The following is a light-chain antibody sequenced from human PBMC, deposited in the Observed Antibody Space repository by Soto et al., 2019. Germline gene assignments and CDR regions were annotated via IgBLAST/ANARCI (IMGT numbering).Light chain of an antibody. CDR2: YAS. CDR3: QQYNNWPPGAT. V-gene: IGKV3-15*01. CDR1: LTVSTN. J-gene: IGKJ3*01. Sequence: DIVMTQSPATLSVSPGERVTLSCRASLTVSTNLAWYQQKPGQAPMLLIYYASTRATGTPARFSGSGSVKEFTLTISSLQPEDVATYYCQQYNNWPPGATFGPGTKVEIK.